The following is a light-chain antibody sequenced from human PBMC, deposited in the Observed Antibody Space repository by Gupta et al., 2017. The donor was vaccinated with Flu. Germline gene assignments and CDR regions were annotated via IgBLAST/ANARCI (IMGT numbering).Light chain of an antibody. CDR3: QKHGSSPIT. J-gene: IGKJ5*01. V-gene: IGKV3-20*01. Sequence: EIVLTQSPGTLSLSPGERATLSCSASQSVGSSYLAWYQQKGGQAPRLVIYGASNRATGIPDRFSGGGSGTDFTLTISRLESEDFAVYYCQKHGSSPITFGQGTPLDIK. CDR1: QSVGSSY. CDR2: GAS.